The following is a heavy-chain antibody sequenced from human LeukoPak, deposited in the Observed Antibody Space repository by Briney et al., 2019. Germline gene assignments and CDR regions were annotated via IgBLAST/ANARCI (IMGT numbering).Heavy chain of an antibody. J-gene: IGHJ3*02. CDR2: IYYSGST. D-gene: IGHD3-16*01. V-gene: IGHV4-30-4*08. Sequence: SQTLSLTCTVSGGSISSGDYYWSWIRQPPGKGLQWIGYIYYSGSTYYNPSLKSRVTISVDTSKNQFSLKLSSVTAADTAVYYCAIKDFGDAFDIWGQGTMVTVSS. CDR1: GGSISSGDYY. CDR3: AIKDFGDAFDI.